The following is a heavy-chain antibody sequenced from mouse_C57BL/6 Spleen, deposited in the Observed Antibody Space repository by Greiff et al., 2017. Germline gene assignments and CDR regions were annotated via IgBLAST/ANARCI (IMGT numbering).Heavy chain of an antibody. Sequence: VQLQQSGAELVKPGASVKLSCKASGYTFTSYWMQWVKQRPGQGLEWIGEIDPSDSYPNYNQKFKGKATLTVDTSSSTAYLPLSSLTSEDSAVYYCARGLITTSPLVFDVWGTGTTVTVSS. CDR3: ARGLITTSPLVFDV. V-gene: IGHV1-50*01. D-gene: IGHD1-1*01. CDR2: IDPSDSYP. CDR1: GYTFTSYW. J-gene: IGHJ1*03.